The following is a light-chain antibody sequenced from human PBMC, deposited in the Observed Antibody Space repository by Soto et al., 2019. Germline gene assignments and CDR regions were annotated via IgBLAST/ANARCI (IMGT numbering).Light chain of an antibody. CDR1: QSVRSNY. CDR2: GAS. V-gene: IGKV3-20*01. J-gene: IGKJ5*01. Sequence: EIVLTQSPGTLSLSPGERATLSCRASQSVRSNYLAWYQQKPGQAPRLLIYGASSRASGIPDRFSGSGSGTDFTLTISRLEPEDFVMYYCQQYGNSPPTTFGQGTRLDI. CDR3: QQYGNSPPTT.